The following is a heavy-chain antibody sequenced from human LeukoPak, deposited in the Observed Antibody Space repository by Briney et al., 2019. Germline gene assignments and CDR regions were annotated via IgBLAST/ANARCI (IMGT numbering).Heavy chain of an antibody. Sequence: SETLSLTCTVSGGSISSSSYYWGWIRQPPGKGLEWIGSIYYSGSTNYNPSLKSRVTISVDTSKNQFSLKLSSVTAADTAVYYCARAGGSIVGDYYYYYMDVWGKGTTVTVSS. CDR3: ARAGGSIVGDYYYYYMDV. D-gene: IGHD3-22*01. CDR1: GGSISSSSYY. V-gene: IGHV4-39*07. J-gene: IGHJ6*03. CDR2: IYYSGST.